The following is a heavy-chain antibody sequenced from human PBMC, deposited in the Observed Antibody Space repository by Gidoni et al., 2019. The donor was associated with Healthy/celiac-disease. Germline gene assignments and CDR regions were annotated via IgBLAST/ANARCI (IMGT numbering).Heavy chain of an antibody. Sequence: EVQLVESGGGLVQPGGSLRLSCAASGFTSSSYSMNWVRQAPGKGLEWVSYISSSSSTIYYADSVKGRFTISRDNAKNSLYLQMNSLRAEDTAVYYCAREISQGSGSGGDYWGQGTLVTVSS. D-gene: IGHD3-10*01. CDR2: ISSSSSTI. CDR1: GFTSSSYS. V-gene: IGHV3-48*01. CDR3: AREISQGSGSGGDY. J-gene: IGHJ4*02.